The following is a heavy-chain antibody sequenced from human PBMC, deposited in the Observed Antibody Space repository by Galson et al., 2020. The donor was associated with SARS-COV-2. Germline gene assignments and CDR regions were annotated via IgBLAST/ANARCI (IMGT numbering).Heavy chain of an antibody. V-gene: IGHV3-74*01. CDR1: EFTFNTYW. J-gene: IGHJ6*02. CDR3: ARGNYYGMDV. Sequence: GGSRLSCAASEFTFNTYWMHWVRQPPGQGLVWVSGMNSDGRNTNYADSVKGRFTISRDNAKNTLYLQMNSLRAEDTAVYYCARGNYYGMDVWGQGTTVIVSS. CDR2: MNSDGRNT.